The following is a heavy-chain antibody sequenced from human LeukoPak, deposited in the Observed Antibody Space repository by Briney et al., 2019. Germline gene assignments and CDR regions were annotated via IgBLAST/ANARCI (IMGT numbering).Heavy chain of an antibody. V-gene: IGHV3-48*03. CDR3: ARDNRVTYDAFDI. CDR1: GFTLSSYE. Sequence: GGSLRLSCAASGFTLSSYEMNWVRQAPGKGLEWVSYISSSGSTIYYADSVKSRFTISRDNAKNSLYLQMNSLRAEDTAVYYCARDNRVTYDAFDIWGQGTMVTVSS. CDR2: ISSSGSTI. D-gene: IGHD1-14*01. J-gene: IGHJ3*02.